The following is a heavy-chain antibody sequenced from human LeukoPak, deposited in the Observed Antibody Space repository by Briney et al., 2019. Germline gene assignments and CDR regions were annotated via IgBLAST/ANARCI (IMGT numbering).Heavy chain of an antibody. D-gene: IGHD5-12*01. CDR2: IIPIFGTA. CDR1: GGTFSSYA. V-gene: IGHV1-69*06. CDR3: AIVPSGYDWFNYFDY. Sequence: ASVKVSCKASGGTFSSYAISWVRQAPGQGLEWMGGIIPIFGTANYAQKFQGRVTITADKSTSTAYMELSSLRSEDTAVYYCAIVPSGYDWFNYFDYWGQGTLVTVSS. J-gene: IGHJ4*02.